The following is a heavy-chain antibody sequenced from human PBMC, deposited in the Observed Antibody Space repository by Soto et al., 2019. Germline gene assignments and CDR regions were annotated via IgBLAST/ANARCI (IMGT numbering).Heavy chain of an antibody. D-gene: IGHD3-3*01. Sequence: SETLSLTCTVSGGSISSSSYYWGWIRQPPGKGLEWIGSIYYSGRTYYNPSLKSRVTISVDTSKNQFSLKLSSVTAADTAVYYCARSPAGSDFWSGYSNFDYWGQGTLVTVSS. CDR1: GGSISSSSYY. CDR2: IYYSGRT. J-gene: IGHJ4*02. V-gene: IGHV4-39*01. CDR3: ARSPAGSDFWSGYSNFDY.